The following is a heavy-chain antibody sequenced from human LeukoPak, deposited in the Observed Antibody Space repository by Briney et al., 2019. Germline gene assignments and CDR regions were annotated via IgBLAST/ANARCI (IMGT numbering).Heavy chain of an antibody. CDR1: GGTFSSYA. CDR3: ARGTEANWGSFDY. J-gene: IGHJ4*02. CDR2: IIPIFGTA. D-gene: IGHD7-27*01. Sequence: SVKVPCKASGGTFSSYAISWVRQAPGQGLEWMGGIIPIFGTANYAQKFQGRVTITADESTSTAYMELSSLRSEDTAVYYCARGTEANWGSFDYWGQGTLVTVSS. V-gene: IGHV1-69*13.